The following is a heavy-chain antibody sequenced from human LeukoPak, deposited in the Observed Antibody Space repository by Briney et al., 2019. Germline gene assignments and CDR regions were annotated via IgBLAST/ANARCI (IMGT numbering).Heavy chain of an antibody. D-gene: IGHD4-17*01. Sequence: GGSLRLSCAASGLTGSHNYVSWVRQAPGKGLEWVSAIHTSGDTCYADSVKGRFTISRDTSKNTLYLQINSLRVEDTAVYYCIVFGDSNHWGQGTLVTVS. J-gene: IGHJ5*02. CDR3: IVFGDSNH. V-gene: IGHV3-53*01. CDR2: IHTSGDT. CDR1: GLTGSHNY.